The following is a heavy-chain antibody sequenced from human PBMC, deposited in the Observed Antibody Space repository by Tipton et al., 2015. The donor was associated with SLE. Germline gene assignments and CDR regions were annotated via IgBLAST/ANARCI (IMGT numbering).Heavy chain of an antibody. CDR3: ARQTYFYDSSGYSQGAFDI. CDR2: IYYSGST. J-gene: IGHJ3*02. CDR1: GGSISSYY. Sequence: GLVKPSETLSLTCTVSGGSISSYYWSWIRQPPGKGLEWIGSIYYSGSTSYSPSLKSRVTISVDTSKNQFSLKLSSVTAADTAVYYCARQTYFYDSSGYSQGAFDIWGQGTMVTVSS. V-gene: IGHV4-39*01. D-gene: IGHD3-22*01.